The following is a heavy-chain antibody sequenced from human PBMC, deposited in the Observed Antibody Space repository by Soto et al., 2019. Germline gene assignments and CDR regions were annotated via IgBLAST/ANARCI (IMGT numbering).Heavy chain of an antibody. CDR2: MNPNSDNT. CDR3: ARGNKYSSVWWVGYYYYGMDV. V-gene: IGHV1-8*01. D-gene: IGHD3-22*01. CDR1: GYTFTSYE. Sequence: QVQLVQSGAEVKKPGASVKVSCKASGYTFTSYEINWVRQATGQGLEWMGWMNPNSDNTGYAQKFQGRVTMTRNTSISTAYMELSSLKSEDTAVYFCARGNKYSSVWWVGYYYYGMDVWGQGTTVTVSS. J-gene: IGHJ6*02.